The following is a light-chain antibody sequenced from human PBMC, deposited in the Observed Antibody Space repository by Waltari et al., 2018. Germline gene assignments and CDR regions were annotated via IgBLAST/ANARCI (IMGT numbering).Light chain of an antibody. CDR1: SSNIGSNF. CDR3: AAWDGSLTGPV. V-gene: IGLV1-47*01. Sequence: QSVLTQPPSASGTPGQRVPISCSGSSSNIGSNFVYWYQQLPGTAPKLLIYRNDQRPSGVPDRFSGSKSGTSASLAISGLRSEDEADYYCAAWDGSLTGPVFGGGTKLTVL. CDR2: RND. J-gene: IGLJ3*02.